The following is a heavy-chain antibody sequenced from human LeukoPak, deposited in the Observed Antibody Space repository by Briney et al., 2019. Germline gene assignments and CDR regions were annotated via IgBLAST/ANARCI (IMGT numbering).Heavy chain of an antibody. V-gene: IGHV3-23*01. J-gene: IGHJ4*02. D-gene: IGHD2-2*01. CDR1: GFTFSSYG. CDR3: AKSAGFCTSTICRGAYNFDC. CDR2: ISDSGGST. Sequence: GGSLRLSCAASGFTFSSYGMSWVRQAPGKGLEWVSGISDSGGSTYYADSVKGRFTISRDNSKNTLYLKMNSLRAEDTAVYYCAKSAGFCTSTICRGAYNFDCWGQGTLVTVSS.